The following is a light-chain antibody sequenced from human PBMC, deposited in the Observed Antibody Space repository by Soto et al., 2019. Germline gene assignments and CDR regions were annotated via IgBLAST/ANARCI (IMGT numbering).Light chain of an antibody. CDR2: DAS. Sequence: DIQMTQSPSSLSASVGDRVTITCQASQGITKSLNWYQQKPGKAPKLLIYDASILETGVPSRFTGSGSGTDFTFTISGLQPEDIATYYCQQHEDLPLTFGPWTKVNIK. CDR3: QQHEDLPLT. J-gene: IGKJ3*01. CDR1: QGITKS. V-gene: IGKV1-33*01.